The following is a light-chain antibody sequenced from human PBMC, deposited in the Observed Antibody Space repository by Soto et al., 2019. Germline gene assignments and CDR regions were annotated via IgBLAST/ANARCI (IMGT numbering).Light chain of an antibody. V-gene: IGLV2-14*01. Sequence: QSVLPQPASVSGSPGQSITISCTGTSIDVGGYNYVSWYQQHPGKAPKLMIYDVSNRPSGVSNRFSGSKSGNTASLTISGLQAEDEADYYCSSYTSSSTLVFGTGTKVTVL. J-gene: IGLJ1*01. CDR2: DVS. CDR3: SSYTSSSTLV. CDR1: SIDVGGYNY.